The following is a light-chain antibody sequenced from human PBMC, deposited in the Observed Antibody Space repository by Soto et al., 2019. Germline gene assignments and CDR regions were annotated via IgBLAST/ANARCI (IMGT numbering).Light chain of an antibody. V-gene: IGLV2-14*01. Sequence: LAQPASVSGSPGQSITISCTGTSSGVGGYNYVSWYQQHPGKAPKLMIYEVSNRPSGVSNRFSGSKSGNTASLTISGLQAEDEADYYCSSYTRTGTLVFAGGTKVTVL. J-gene: IGLJ2*01. CDR2: EVS. CDR1: SSGVGGYNY. CDR3: SSYTRTGTLV.